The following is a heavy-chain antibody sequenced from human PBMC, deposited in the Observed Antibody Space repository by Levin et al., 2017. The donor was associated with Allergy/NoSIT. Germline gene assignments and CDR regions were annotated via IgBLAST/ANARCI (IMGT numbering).Heavy chain of an antibody. V-gene: IGHV3-23*01. CDR2: ISGYGGST. J-gene: IGHJ6*03. Sequence: GGSLRLSCAASGFTFSSYAMNWVRQAPGKGLEWVSTISGYGGSTYYAHSVKGRFTISRDNSKSMLYLQMNSLRAEDTAIYYCAKPGSFHYMDVWGKGTTVTVSS. CDR3: AKPGSFHYMDV. D-gene: IGHD6-6*01. CDR1: GFTFSSYA.